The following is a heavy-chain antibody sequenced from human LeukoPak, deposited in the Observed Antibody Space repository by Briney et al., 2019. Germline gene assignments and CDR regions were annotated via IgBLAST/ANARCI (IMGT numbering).Heavy chain of an antibody. D-gene: IGHD4-23*01. CDR2: INPSGGST. V-gene: IGHV1-46*01. J-gene: IGHJ6*02. CDR3: ARVFSGNSDDYYYGMDV. CDR1: GYTFTSYY. Sequence: ASVKVSCKASGYTFTSYYMHWVRQAPGQGLEWMGIINPSGGSTSYAQKFQGRVTMTRDTSTSTVYMELSCLRSEDTVVYYCARVFSGNSDDYYYGMDVWGQGTTVTVSS.